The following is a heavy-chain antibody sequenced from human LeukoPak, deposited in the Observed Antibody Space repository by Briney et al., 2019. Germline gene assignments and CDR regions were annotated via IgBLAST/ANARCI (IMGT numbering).Heavy chain of an antibody. CDR1: GYTFTSYD. CDR3: AKYKSGDYFDSGKRYYFDQ. D-gene: IGHD3-9*01. J-gene: IGHJ4*02. V-gene: IGHV1-8*01. CDR2: MNPNSGNT. Sequence: ASVKVSCKASGYTFTSYDINWVRQATGQGLAWMGWMNPNSGNTGQAQKFQGRITMTRSTSISTAYMELSSLRPEDTAVYYCAKYKSGDYFDSGKRYYFDQWGQGTPVTVSS.